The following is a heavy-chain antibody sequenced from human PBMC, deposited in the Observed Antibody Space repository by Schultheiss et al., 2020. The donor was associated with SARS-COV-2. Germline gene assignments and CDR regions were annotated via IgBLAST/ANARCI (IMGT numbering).Heavy chain of an antibody. J-gene: IGHJ4*02. CDR2: IYSGGST. CDR3: TTITGTTWGFDY. Sequence: GGSLRLSCAASGFTVSSNYMSWVRQAPGKGLEWVSVIYSGGSTYYADSVKGRFTISRDDSKNTLYLQMNSLKTEDTAVYYCTTITGTTWGFDYWGQGTLVTVSS. V-gene: IGHV3-66*01. D-gene: IGHD1-7*01. CDR1: GFTVSSNY.